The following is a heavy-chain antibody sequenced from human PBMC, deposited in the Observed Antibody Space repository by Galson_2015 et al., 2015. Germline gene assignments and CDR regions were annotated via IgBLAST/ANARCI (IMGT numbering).Heavy chain of an antibody. V-gene: IGHV2-5*02. CDR2: IYWDDDR. CDR1: GFSLSTSGVG. J-gene: IGHJ4*02. CDR3: AHRQGHGDSDKFDY. Sequence: PALVKPTQTLTLTCTFSGFSLSTSGVGVGWIRQPPGKALEWLALIYWDDDRRYSPSLKSRLTITKDTSKNQVVLTMTNLDPVDTATYYCAHRQGHGDSDKFDYWGQGTLVTVSS. D-gene: IGHD4-17*01.